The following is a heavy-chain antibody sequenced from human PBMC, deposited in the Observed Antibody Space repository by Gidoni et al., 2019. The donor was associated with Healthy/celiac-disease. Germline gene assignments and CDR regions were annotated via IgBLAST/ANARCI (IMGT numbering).Heavy chain of an antibody. J-gene: IGHJ6*02. V-gene: IGHV3-30*18. CDR2: ISYDGSKK. Sequence: QVQLVESGGGVVQPGRSLRLACAASGFPFSSYGSHWVRQAPGKGLEWVAVISYDGSKKYYADSVKGRFTISRDNSKNTLYLQMNSLRAEDTAVYYCAKVSNPYYYYGMDVWGQGTTVTVSS. CDR1: GFPFSSYG. D-gene: IGHD7-27*01. CDR3: AKVSNPYYYYGMDV.